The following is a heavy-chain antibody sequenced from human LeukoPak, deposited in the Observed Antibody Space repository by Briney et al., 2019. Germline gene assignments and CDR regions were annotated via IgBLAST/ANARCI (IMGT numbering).Heavy chain of an antibody. CDR3: AMNAGQWLVPYDY. CDR1: GFTFSSHA. D-gene: IGHD6-19*01. V-gene: IGHV3-23*01. J-gene: IGHJ4*02. Sequence: GGSLRLSCAASGFTFSSHAMSWVRQTPGKGLEWASAITASGSSTYYADSVKGRFTISRDESKNTLYLQMNDMRAEDTAVYYCAMNAGQWLVPYDYWGQGTLVTVSS. CDR2: ITASGSST.